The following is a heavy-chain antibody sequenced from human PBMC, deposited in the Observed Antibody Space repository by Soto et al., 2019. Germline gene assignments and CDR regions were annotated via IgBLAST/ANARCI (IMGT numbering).Heavy chain of an antibody. J-gene: IGHJ4*02. CDR2: IILPFGTP. D-gene: IGHD4-17*01. CDR3: ARGPDYAGYIDD. CDR1: GGTFSNHA. Sequence: QVRLVQSGAEVKKPGSSVKVSCKASGGTFSNHAINWVRQAPGQGPAWMGVIILPFGTPNYAQRFQGRVTITADKSMTTAYMELNGVRSEDTAVYYCARGPDYAGYIDDWGQGSLVTVSS. V-gene: IGHV1-69*13.